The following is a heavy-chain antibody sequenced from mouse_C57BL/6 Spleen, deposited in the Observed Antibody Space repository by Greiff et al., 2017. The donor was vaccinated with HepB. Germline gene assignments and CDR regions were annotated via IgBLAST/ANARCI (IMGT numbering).Heavy chain of an antibody. Sequence: VQLQQPGAELVKPGASVKMSCKASGYTFTSYWITWVKQRPGQGLEWIGDIYPGSGSTNYNEKFKSKATLTVDTSSSTAYMQLSSLTSEDSAVYYCASGYYGSSPFAYWGQVTLVTVSA. J-gene: IGHJ3*01. D-gene: IGHD1-1*01. CDR3: ASGYYGSSPFAY. V-gene: IGHV1-55*01. CDR2: IYPGSGST. CDR1: GYTFTSYW.